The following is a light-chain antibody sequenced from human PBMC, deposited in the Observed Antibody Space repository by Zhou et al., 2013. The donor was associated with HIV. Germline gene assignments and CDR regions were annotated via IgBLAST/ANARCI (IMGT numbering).Light chain of an antibody. V-gene: IGKV1-27*01. CDR2: AAS. CDR1: QGLGN. CDR3: QKYDKVPRT. J-gene: IGKJ1*01. Sequence: DIQMTQSPSSLSASVGDRVTITCRASQGLGNLAWYQQKPGDKPKLLIYAASTLQKGVPSRFTGSGSGTDFTLTISSLQPEDVGVYYCQKYDKVPRTFGQGTKVEIK.